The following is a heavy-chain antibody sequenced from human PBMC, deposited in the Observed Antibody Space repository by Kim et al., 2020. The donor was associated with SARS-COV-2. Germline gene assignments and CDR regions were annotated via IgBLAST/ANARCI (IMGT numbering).Heavy chain of an antibody. CDR3: ACDIVGATTTDY. V-gene: IGHV4-34*01. D-gene: IGHD1-26*01. J-gene: IGHJ4*02. Sequence: SETLSLTCAVYGGSFSGYYWSWIRQPPGKGLEWIGEINHSGSTNYNPSLKSRVTISVDTSKNQFSLKLSSVTAADTAVYYCACDIVGATTTDYWGQGTLVTVSS. CDR1: GGSFSGYY. CDR2: INHSGST.